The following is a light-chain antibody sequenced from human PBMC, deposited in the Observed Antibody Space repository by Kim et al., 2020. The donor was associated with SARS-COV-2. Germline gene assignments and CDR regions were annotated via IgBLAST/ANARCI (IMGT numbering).Light chain of an antibody. Sequence: SYELTQPPSVSVSPGQTASITCSGDKLGDKYACWYQQKPGQSPVLVIYQDSKRPSGIPERFSGSNSGNTATLTISGTQAMDEADYYCQAWDSSLNLVVGG. CDR3: QAWDSSLNL. CDR2: QDS. V-gene: IGLV3-1*01. J-gene: IGLJ2*01. CDR1: KLGDKY.